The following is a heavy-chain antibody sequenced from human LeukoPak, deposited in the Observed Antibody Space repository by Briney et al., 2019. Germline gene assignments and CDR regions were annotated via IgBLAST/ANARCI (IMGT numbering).Heavy chain of an antibody. CDR2: ISGSGGST. Sequence: GRSLRLSCAASGFTFSSYGMSWVRQAPGKGLEWVSAISGSGGSTYYADSVKGRFTISRDNSKNTLYLQMNSLRAEDTAVYYCAKDGELRYFDWLFDPWGQGTLVTVSS. CDR1: GFTFSSYG. J-gene: IGHJ5*02. V-gene: IGHV3-23*01. D-gene: IGHD3-9*01. CDR3: AKDGELRYFDWLFDP.